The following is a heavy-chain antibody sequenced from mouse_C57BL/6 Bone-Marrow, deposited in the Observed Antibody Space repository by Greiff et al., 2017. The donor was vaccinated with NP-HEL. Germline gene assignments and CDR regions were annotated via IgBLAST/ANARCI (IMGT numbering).Heavy chain of an antibody. D-gene: IGHD4-1*01. CDR3: ARASRNWDWYFDV. Sequence: EVKVVESEGGLVQPGSSMKLSCTASGFTFSDYYMAWVRQVPEKGLEWVANINYDGSSTYYLDSLKSRFIISRDNAKNILYLQMSSLKSEDTATYYCARASRNWDWYFDVWGTGTTVTVSS. J-gene: IGHJ1*03. CDR1: GFTFSDYY. V-gene: IGHV5-16*01. CDR2: INYDGSST.